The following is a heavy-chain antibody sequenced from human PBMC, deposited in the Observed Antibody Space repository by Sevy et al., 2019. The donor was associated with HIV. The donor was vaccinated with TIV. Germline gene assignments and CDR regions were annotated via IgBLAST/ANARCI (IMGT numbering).Heavy chain of an antibody. CDR1: GFPFNDHA. J-gene: IGHJ6*02. Sequence: GGSLRLSCAASGFPFNDHAMHWVRQVPGKGLEWVSGVSWNSRYIGYADSVKGRFTISRDNARHFLYLEMNSLGPEDTALYYCAQDINRGCDGVNCYSYYYYFYGLDVWGQGTTVTVSS. D-gene: IGHD2-21*01. CDR3: AQDINRGCDGVNCYSYYYYFYGLDV. CDR2: VSWNSRYI. V-gene: IGHV3-9*01.